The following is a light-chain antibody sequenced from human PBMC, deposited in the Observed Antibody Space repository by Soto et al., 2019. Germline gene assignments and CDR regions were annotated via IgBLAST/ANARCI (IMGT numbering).Light chain of an antibody. J-gene: IGKJ1*01. CDR2: WAS. CDR1: QSVLYSSNNKNY. Sequence: DIVMTQSPDSLAVSLGERATINCKSSQSVLYSSNNKNYLAWYQQKPGQPPKLLMSWASTRESGVPDRFSGSGSGTDFTLTISSLQAEDVAIYHCQQHYSTPPWTFGQGTKVEIK. V-gene: IGKV4-1*01. CDR3: QQHYSTPPWT.